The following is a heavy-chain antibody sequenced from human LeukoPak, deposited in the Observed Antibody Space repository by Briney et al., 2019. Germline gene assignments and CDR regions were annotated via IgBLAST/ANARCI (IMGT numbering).Heavy chain of an antibody. D-gene: IGHD5-24*01. V-gene: IGHV4-34*01. Sequence: PSETLSLTCGVYGGSFSGYYWSWIRQPPGKGLEWIGEINHSGSTNYNPSLKSRVTISVDTSKNQFSLKLSSVTAADTAVYYCARSFEKRWLQLSVGPGYWGQGTLVTVSS. CDR2: INHSGST. CDR1: GGSFSGYY. J-gene: IGHJ4*02. CDR3: ARSFEKRWLQLSVGPGY.